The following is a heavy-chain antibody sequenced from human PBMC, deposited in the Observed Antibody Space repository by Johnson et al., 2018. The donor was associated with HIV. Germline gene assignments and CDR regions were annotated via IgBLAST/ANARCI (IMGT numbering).Heavy chain of an antibody. J-gene: IGHJ3*02. CDR3: AKGSGSGWLRDAFDI. V-gene: IGHV3-30*02. D-gene: IGHD6-19*01. CDR2: IRYDGSNK. CDR1: GFTFSSYW. Sequence: VQLVESGGGLVQPGGSLRLPCAASGFTFSSYWMSWVRQAPGNALEWVAFIRYDGSNKYYADSVTGRFTISRDNSKNTLYLEMNSLRAEDKAVYYCAKGSGSGWLRDAFDIWGQGTMVTVSS.